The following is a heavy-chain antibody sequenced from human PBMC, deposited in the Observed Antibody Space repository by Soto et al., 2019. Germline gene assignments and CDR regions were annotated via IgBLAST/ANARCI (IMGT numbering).Heavy chain of an antibody. Sequence: GGSLRLSCAASGFTFSSYAMSWVRQGPGKGLEWVSVISGSDDSTYYAGSVKGRFTLSRDNSKNTLYLQMNSLRAEDTSLYYCAKAQYYYDSSGFNDAFDIWGQGTMVTVSS. CDR3: AKAQYYYDSSGFNDAFDI. CDR2: ISGSDDST. D-gene: IGHD3-22*01. J-gene: IGHJ3*02. CDR1: GFTFSSYA. V-gene: IGHV3-23*01.